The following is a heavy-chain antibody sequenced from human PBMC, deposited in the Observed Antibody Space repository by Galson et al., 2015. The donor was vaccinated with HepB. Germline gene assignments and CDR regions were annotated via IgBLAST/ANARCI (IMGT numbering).Heavy chain of an antibody. CDR2: ISSKGGST. D-gene: IGHD6-13*01. Sequence: SLRLSCAASGFTFSNYAMHWVRQAPGKGLEYVSAISSKGGSTYYASSLKDRFTISRDNSKNALYLQMGSLRAEDMAVYYCARGGGSSWCYFDYWGQGTLVTVSS. J-gene: IGHJ4*02. V-gene: IGHV3-64*01. CDR3: ARGGGSSWCYFDY. CDR1: GFTFSNYA.